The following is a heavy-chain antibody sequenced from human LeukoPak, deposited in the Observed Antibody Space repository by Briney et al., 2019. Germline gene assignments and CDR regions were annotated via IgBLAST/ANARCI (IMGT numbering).Heavy chain of an antibody. CDR2: ITGRGENI. CDR3: AKDRRLAAFDY. V-gene: IGHV3-23*01. J-gene: IGHJ4*02. D-gene: IGHD6-25*01. Sequence: PGGSLRLSCAASGFTFSNAWMSWVRQTPGKGLEWVAGITGRGENIYYAGSVKGRFTISRDNSKNTLYLRMNSLRAEDTAVYYCAKDRRLAAFDYGGQGTLVTVSS. CDR1: GFTFSNAW.